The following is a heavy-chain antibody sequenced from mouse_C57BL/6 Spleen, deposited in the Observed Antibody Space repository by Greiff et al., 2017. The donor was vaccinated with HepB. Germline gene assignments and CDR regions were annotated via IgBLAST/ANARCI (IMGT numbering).Heavy chain of an antibody. V-gene: IGHV3-6*01. CDR1: GYSITSGYY. Sequence: DVQLQESGPGLVKPSQSLSLTCSVTGYSITSGYYWNWIRQFPGNKLEWMGYISYDGSNNYNPSLKNRISITRDTSKNQFFLKLNSVTTEDTATYYCARGDGNYGEYFDYWGQGTTLTVSS. CDR3: ARGDGNYGEYFDY. J-gene: IGHJ2*01. CDR2: ISYDGSN. D-gene: IGHD2-1*01.